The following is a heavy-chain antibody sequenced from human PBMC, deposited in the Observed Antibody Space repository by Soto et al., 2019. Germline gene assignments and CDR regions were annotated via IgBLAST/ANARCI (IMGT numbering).Heavy chain of an antibody. CDR2: ISTYDDKT. CDR1: GYSFRTHG. Sequence: ASVKVSCKASGYSFRTHGISWVRQAPGQGLEWMGWISTYDDKTNFPQKFQGRITMTTDTSTSTAYMELRSLRSDDTAAYFCARDLGYCNSSGCFRNWFDPWGQGTLVTVSS. V-gene: IGHV1-18*01. J-gene: IGHJ5*02. D-gene: IGHD2-15*01. CDR3: ARDLGYCNSSGCFRNWFDP.